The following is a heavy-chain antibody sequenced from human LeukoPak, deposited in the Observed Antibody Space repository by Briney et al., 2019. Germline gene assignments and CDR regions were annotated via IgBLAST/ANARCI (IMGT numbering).Heavy chain of an antibody. V-gene: IGHV3-23*01. CDR2: ISGSGGST. CDR3: ASTGLGYYDSSGPLWY. J-gene: IGHJ4*02. CDR1: GFTFSSYA. D-gene: IGHD3-22*01. Sequence: GGSLRLSCAASGFTFSSYAMSWVRQAPGKGLEWVSAISGSGGSTYYADSVKGRFTISRDNSKNTLYLQMNSLRAEDTAVYYCASTGLGYYDSSGPLWYWGQGTLVTVSS.